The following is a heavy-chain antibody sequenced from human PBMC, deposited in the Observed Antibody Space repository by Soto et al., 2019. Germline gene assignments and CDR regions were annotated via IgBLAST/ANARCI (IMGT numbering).Heavy chain of an antibody. J-gene: IGHJ4*02. V-gene: IGHV3-23*01. CDR2: ITGSGGST. D-gene: IGHD3-10*01. CDR1: GFTSTIYA. Sequence: PGGSLRLSCAASGFTSTIYAMSWVRQAPGKGLEWVSAITGSGGSTYYADSVKGRFTISRDNSKNTLYLQMNSLRAEDTAVYYCAKARGAMVRGAAFYFDYWGQGTLVTVSS. CDR3: AKARGAMVRGAAFYFDY.